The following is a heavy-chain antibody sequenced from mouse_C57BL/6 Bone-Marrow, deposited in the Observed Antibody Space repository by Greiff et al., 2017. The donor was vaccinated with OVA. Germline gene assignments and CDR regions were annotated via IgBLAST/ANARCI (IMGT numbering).Heavy chain of an antibody. V-gene: IGHV1-81*01. J-gene: IGHJ4*01. Sequence: VQLVESGAELARPGASVKLSCKASGYTFTSYGISWVKQSTGQGLEWIGEIYPRSGNTYYNEKFKGKATLTADKSSSTAYMELRSLTSEDSAVYFCARELKDAMDYWGQGTSVTVSS. CDR3: ARELKDAMDY. CDR2: IYPRSGNT. D-gene: IGHD1-3*01. CDR1: GYTFTSYG.